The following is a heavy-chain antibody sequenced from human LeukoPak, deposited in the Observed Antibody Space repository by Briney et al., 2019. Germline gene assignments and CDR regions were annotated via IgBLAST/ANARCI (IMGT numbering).Heavy chain of an antibody. CDR2: INHSRST. Sequence: PSETLFLTCAVYGGSFSGYYWSWIRQPPGKGLEWIGEINHSRSTNYNPSLKSRVTISVDTSKNQFSLKLSSVTAADTAVYYCARAGIGYSYGYYFDYWGQGTLVTVSS. CDR1: GGSFSGYY. J-gene: IGHJ4*02. V-gene: IGHV4-34*01. CDR3: ARAGIGYSYGYYFDY. D-gene: IGHD5-18*01.